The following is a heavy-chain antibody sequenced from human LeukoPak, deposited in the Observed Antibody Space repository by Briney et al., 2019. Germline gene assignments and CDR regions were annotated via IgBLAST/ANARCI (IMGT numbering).Heavy chain of an antibody. Sequence: PGGSLTLSCAASGFTFSSYGMHWVRQAPGKGLEWVAVIWYDGSNKYYADSVKGRFTIYRDNSKNTLYLQMNSLRAEDTAVYYCAKDARWLQHYFDYWGQGTLVTVSS. V-gene: IGHV3-33*06. CDR2: IWYDGSNK. J-gene: IGHJ4*02. CDR1: GFTFSSYG. D-gene: IGHD5-24*01. CDR3: AKDARWLQHYFDY.